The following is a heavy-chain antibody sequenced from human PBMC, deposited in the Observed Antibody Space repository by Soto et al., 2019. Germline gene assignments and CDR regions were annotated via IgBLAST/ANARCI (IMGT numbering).Heavy chain of an antibody. Sequence: ASVKVSCKASGYTFTSYAMHWVRQAPGQRLEWMGWINAGNGNTKYSQKFQGRVTITRDTSASTAYMELSSLRSEDTAVYYCARDGRWLQLNYFDYWGREPWSPSPQ. D-gene: IGHD5-12*01. J-gene: IGHJ4*02. V-gene: IGHV1-3*01. CDR2: INAGNGNT. CDR1: GYTFTSYA. CDR3: ARDGRWLQLNYFDY.